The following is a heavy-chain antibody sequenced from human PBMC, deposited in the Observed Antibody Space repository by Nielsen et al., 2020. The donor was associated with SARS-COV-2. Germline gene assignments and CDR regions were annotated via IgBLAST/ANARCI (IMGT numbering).Heavy chain of an antibody. V-gene: IGHV3-48*01. CDR3: ARGEGSGIDY. J-gene: IGHJ4*02. CDR2: ISSSSSTI. D-gene: IGHD3-10*01. CDR1: GFTFSSYS. Sequence: GESLKISCAASGFTFSSYSMNWVRQAPGKGLEWVSYISSSSSTIYYADSVKGRFTISRDNAKNSLYLQMNSLRAEDTAVYYCARGEGSGIDYWGQGALVTVSS.